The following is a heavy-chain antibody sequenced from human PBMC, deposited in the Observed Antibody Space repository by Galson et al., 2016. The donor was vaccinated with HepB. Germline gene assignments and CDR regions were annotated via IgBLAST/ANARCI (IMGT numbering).Heavy chain of an antibody. Sequence: SLRLSCAASGFTFTHYAMNWVRQTPGKGLAWVSTIDTAAAATYYADSVKGRFTISRDNSRNMLYLQVSSLRVEDTAIYYCARSNFLDVWGQGTTVIVSS. CDR3: ARSNFLDV. J-gene: IGHJ6*02. V-gene: IGHV3-23*01. CDR1: GFTFTHYA. D-gene: IGHD2/OR15-2a*01. CDR2: IDTAAAAT.